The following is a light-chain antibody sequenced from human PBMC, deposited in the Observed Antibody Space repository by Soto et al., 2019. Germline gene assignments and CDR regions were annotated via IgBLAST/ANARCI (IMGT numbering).Light chain of an antibody. Sequence: DIQMTPSPSSLSASVGDRVTITCQASQDISNYLNWYQQKPGKAPKLLIYDASSLESGVPSRFSGSGSGTEFTLTISSLQPDDFATYYCQQYNSYSSWTFGQGTKVDIK. J-gene: IGKJ1*01. CDR1: QDISNY. V-gene: IGKV1-5*01. CDR3: QQYNSYSSWT. CDR2: DAS.